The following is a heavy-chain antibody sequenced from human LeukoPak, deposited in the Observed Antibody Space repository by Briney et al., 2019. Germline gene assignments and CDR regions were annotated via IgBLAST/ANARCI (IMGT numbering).Heavy chain of an antibody. V-gene: IGHV3-30*04. J-gene: IGHJ3*02. CDR3: ARVAEWELLQNAFDI. CDR1: GFTFSRHA. D-gene: IGHD1-26*01. Sequence: GGSLRLSCAVSGFTFSRHAMHWVRQAPGKGLEWVAAISYDGSNKYYADSVKGRHTISRDNSNNTLYLQMNSLGAEDTAVYYCARVAEWELLQNAFDIWGQGTMVTVSS. CDR2: ISYDGSNK.